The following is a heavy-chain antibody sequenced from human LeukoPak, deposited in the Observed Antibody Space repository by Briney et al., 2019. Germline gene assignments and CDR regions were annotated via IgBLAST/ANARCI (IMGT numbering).Heavy chain of an antibody. CDR3: ARDNGMVAPQGWYYYYYMDV. CDR2: INSDGTST. D-gene: IGHD2-8*01. Sequence: PGGSLRLSCAASEFSFSRFWMHWVRQPPGKGLVWVSRINSDGTSTSYADSVKGRFTISRDNAKNSLYLQMNSLRAEDTAVYYCARDNGMVAPQGWYYYYYMDVWGKGTTVTVSS. V-gene: IGHV3-74*01. J-gene: IGHJ6*03. CDR1: EFSFSRFW.